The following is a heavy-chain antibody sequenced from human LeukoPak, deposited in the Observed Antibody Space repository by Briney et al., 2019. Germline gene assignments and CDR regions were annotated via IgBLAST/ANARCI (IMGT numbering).Heavy chain of an antibody. CDR2: ISGSGGST. V-gene: IGHV3-23*01. Sequence: GGSLRLSCAASGFTFSNYAMSWVRQAPGTGLEWVSVISGSGGSTVHADSVKGRFTISRDNSKNTLYLQMNSLRAEDTAVYYCAKDMDVSIYGYNFDYWGQGTLVTVSS. CDR1: GFTFSNYA. CDR3: AKDMDVSIYGYNFDY. J-gene: IGHJ4*02. D-gene: IGHD5-24*01.